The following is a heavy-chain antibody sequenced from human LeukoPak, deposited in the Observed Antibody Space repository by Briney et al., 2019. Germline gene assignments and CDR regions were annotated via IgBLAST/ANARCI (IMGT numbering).Heavy chain of an antibody. CDR1: GYTFTSYY. J-gene: IGHJ5*02. CDR3: ARGQGITMIVVNWFDP. CDR2: INPSGGST. D-gene: IGHD3-22*01. Sequence: GASVKVSCKASGYTFTSYYMHWVRQAPGQGLEWMGIINPSGGSTSYAQKFQGRVTMTRDTSTSTVYMELSSLRSEDTAVYYCARGQGITMIVVNWFDPWGQGTLATVSS. V-gene: IGHV1-46*01.